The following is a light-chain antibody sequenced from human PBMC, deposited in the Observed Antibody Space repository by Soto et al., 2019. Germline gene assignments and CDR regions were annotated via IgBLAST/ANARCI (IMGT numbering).Light chain of an antibody. Sequence: EIVMTQSPATLSVSPGERATLSFSASQSITRNLAWYQQSPGQAPRLLIYGASTRATGIPARFSGSGSGTEFTLTINSLQSEDFAVYYCQQYNNWPMWTFGQGTKVEIK. CDR3: QQYNNWPMWT. CDR2: GAS. CDR1: QSITRN. V-gene: IGKV3-15*01. J-gene: IGKJ1*01.